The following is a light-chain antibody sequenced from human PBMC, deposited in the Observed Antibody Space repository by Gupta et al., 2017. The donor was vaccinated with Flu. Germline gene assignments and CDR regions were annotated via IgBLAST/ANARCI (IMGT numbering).Light chain of an antibody. Sequence: ETAMIQTPFSLPATPGQPASISCKFSQSPLHSHGETHLYWYLQKPGQPPQLLIYGVSNRVSGVSNRFSGGGSGTEFTLKISRVEAEDAGVYYCMQCIQRLALTFGGGTKVEI. CDR2: GVS. CDR3: MQCIQRLALT. V-gene: IGKV2D-29*01. CDR1: QSPLHSHGETH. J-gene: IGKJ4*01.